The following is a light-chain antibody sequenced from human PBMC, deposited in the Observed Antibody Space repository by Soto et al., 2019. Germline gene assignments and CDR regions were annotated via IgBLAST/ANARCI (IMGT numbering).Light chain of an antibody. CDR1: QSLIHSDGSTY. J-gene: IGKJ1*01. CDR2: EVS. V-gene: IGKV2-30*02. CDR3: KQRSHSPWT. Sequence: DVVMTQSPLSLPVTLGQPASISCRSSQSLIHSDGSTYLSWFQQRPGRSPRRLIYEVSDRDSGVSHRLSRIASGTCFTLKVLSADAEDSRVYYRKQRSHSPWTFGQGTEVEIK.